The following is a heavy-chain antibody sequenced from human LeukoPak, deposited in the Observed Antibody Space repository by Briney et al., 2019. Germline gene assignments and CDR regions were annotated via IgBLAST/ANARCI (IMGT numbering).Heavy chain of an antibody. CDR1: GASIRSHY. CDR2: ISNSESP. V-gene: IGHV4-4*08. Sequence: DPSDPLSLICTVSGASIRSHYWRWIRQPPGRGRECIGYISNSESPNYNPPRKSRVTQPVDMSKKQFFLRRASVAAADTACSYRASSSGGSGSYIQESIWSWFDPWGQGTLVTVS. CDR3: ASSSGGSGSYIQESIWSWFDP. J-gene: IGHJ5*02. D-gene: IGHD3-10*01.